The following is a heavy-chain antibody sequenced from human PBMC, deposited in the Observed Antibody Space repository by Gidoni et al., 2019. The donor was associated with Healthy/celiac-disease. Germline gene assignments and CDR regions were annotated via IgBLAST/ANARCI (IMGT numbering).Heavy chain of an antibody. V-gene: IGHV3-21*01. D-gene: IGHD5-18*01. CDR1: GFTFSSYS. J-gene: IGHJ6*02. Sequence: EVQLVESGGGLVKPGGSLRLSCAASGFTFSSYSMNWVRQAPGKGLAWVLSISSSSSYIYYADSVKGRFTISRDNAKNSLYLQMNSLRAEDTAVYYCARGRYSYGYDAYYYGMDVWGQGTTVTVSS. CDR2: ISSSSSYI. CDR3: ARGRYSYGYDAYYYGMDV.